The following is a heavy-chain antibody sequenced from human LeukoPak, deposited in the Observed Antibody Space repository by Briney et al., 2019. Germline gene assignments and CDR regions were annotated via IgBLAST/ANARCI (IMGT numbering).Heavy chain of an antibody. CDR3: ARAGGRSWFDP. CDR2: INPNSGGT. V-gene: IGHV1-2*02. J-gene: IGHJ5*02. CDR1: GYTFTGYY. Sequence: GASVKVSCKASGYTFTGYYMHWVRQAPGQGLEWMGWINPNSGGTKYAQKFQGRVSMTRDTSISTAYMELASLTSDDTAVYYCARAGGRSWFDPWGQGTLVTVSS. D-gene: IGHD1-26*01.